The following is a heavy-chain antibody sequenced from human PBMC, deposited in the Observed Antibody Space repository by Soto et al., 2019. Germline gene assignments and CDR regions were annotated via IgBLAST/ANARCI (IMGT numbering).Heavy chain of an antibody. D-gene: IGHD3-10*01. CDR3: ASYHYLDLWTGSRHYMDV. CDR2: INHSGTT. Sequence: QVHLEQWGAGLLNPSETLSLTFAVYGGSLSGYYWSWVRQSPGKGLEWIGEINHSGTTNYNPSLKTRVTISAXXSXXXXXXXXXXXXXXXXAVYYCASYHYLDLWTGSRHYMDVWGRGTTVTVSS. CDR1: GGSLSGYY. V-gene: IGHV4-34*01. J-gene: IGHJ6*03.